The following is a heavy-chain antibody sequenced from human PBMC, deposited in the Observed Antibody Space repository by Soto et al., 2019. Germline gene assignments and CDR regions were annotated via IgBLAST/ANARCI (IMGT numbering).Heavy chain of an antibody. CDR2: ISGSGGST. CDR3: AKRRDVVVVAAPRFDWFDP. D-gene: IGHD2-15*01. J-gene: IGHJ5*02. Sequence: GGSLRLSCAASGFTFSSYAMSWVRQAPGKGLEWVSAISGSGGSTYYADSVKGRFTISRDNSKNTLYLQMNSLRAEDTAVYYCAKRRDVVVVAAPRFDWFDPWGQGTLVTVSS. V-gene: IGHV3-23*01. CDR1: GFTFSSYA.